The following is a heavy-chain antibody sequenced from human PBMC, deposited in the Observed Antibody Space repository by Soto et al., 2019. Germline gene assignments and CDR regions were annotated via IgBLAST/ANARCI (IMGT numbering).Heavy chain of an antibody. Sequence: QVTVKESGPVVVKPTETLTLTCTVSGFSLSNAGLGVSWIRQPPGKALEWLAHIFSNDEKSYSTSLKSRLTSSKDTSKIQVVLTMTNMDPVDTAKYYCASTYSSSWYWFDPWGQGTLVTVSS. J-gene: IGHJ5*02. CDR3: ASTYSSSWYWFDP. V-gene: IGHV2-26*04. CDR1: GFSLSNAGLG. D-gene: IGHD6-13*01. CDR2: IFSNDEK.